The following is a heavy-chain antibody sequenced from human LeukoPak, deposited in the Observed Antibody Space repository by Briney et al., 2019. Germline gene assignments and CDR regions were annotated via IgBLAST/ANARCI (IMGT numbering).Heavy chain of an antibody. D-gene: IGHD3-3*01. V-gene: IGHV5-51*01. Sequence: GESLMISCKGSGYSFNSYWIAWVRQMPGKGLEWMGIIYPGDSDTRYSPSFQGQVTISADKFISTAYLQWSSLKASDTAIYYCARSSVNWFDPWGQGTIVTVSS. CDR1: GYSFNSYW. CDR2: IYPGDSDT. CDR3: ARSSVNWFDP. J-gene: IGHJ5*02.